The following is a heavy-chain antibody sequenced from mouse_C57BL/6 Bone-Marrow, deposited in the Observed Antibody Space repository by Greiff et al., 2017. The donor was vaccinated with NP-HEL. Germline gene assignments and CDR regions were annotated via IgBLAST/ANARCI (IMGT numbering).Heavy chain of an antibody. J-gene: IGHJ2*01. V-gene: IGHV6-3*01. Sequence: EVKLEESGGGLVQPGGSMKLSCVASGFTFSNYWMNWVRQSPEKGLEWVAQIRLKSDNYATHYAESVKGRFTISRDDSKSSVYLQMNNLRAEDTGIYYCTGRLGRDYWGQGTTLTVSS. CDR2: IRLKSDNYAT. CDR1: GFTFSNYW. D-gene: IGHD4-1*01. CDR3: TGRLGRDY.